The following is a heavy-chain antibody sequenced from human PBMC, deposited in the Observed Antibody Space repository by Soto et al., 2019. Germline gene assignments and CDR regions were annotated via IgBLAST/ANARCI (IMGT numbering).Heavy chain of an antibody. D-gene: IGHD3-22*01. CDR3: ARVEATYYYDTSGYQPLVY. Sequence: QVQLVESGGGVGQPARSLRLACAASRFTFSNYDMHWVRQPPGKGLEWVALISYDGSNKYYADSVKGRFTISRDNSKNTRFLQMDSLRAEVTAVYYWARVEATYYYDTSGYQPLVYWGQGTLVTVSS. CDR1: RFTFSNYD. J-gene: IGHJ4*02. CDR2: ISYDGSNK. V-gene: IGHV3-30-3*01.